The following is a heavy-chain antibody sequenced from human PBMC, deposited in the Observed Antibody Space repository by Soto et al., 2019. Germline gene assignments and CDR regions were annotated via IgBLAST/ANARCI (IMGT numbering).Heavy chain of an antibody. V-gene: IGHV3-23*01. D-gene: IGHD6-19*01. CDR1: GFTFSSYA. Sequence: GGSLRLSCAASGFTFSSYAMSWVRQAPGKGLEWVSVISGSGGSTYYADSVKGRFTISRDNSKNTLYLQMNSLRAEDTAVYYCAKDRYSSGWVDYYYYGMDVWGQGTTVTVSS. J-gene: IGHJ6*02. CDR3: AKDRYSSGWVDYYYYGMDV. CDR2: ISGSGGST.